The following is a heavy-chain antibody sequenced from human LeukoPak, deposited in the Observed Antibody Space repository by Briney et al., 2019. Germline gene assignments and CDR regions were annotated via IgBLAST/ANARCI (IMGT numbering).Heavy chain of an antibody. Sequence: SETLSLTCTVSGGSMNTHYWSWIRQPPGTGLEWIGSIYYTGITTYNLSLQSRVTVSVDMSKNQFSLRLTSVTAADTAAYYCATSPEYCSGGNCYRFDHWGQGSLVTVSS. CDR1: GGSMNTHY. V-gene: IGHV4-59*08. CDR2: IYYTGIT. CDR3: ATSPEYCSGGNCYRFDH. D-gene: IGHD2-15*01. J-gene: IGHJ4*02.